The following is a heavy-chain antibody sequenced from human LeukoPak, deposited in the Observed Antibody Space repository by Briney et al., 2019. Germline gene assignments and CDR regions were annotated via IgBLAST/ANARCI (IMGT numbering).Heavy chain of an antibody. CDR3: ARRGSSSPYGMDV. CDR1: VGTFSSYA. V-gene: IGHV1-69*04. CDR2: IIPILGIA. J-gene: IGHJ6*02. D-gene: IGHD6-13*01. Sequence: SVKVSCKASVGTFSSYAISWVRQAPGQGREWMGRIIPILGIANYAQKFQGRGTITADKSTSTAYMELSSLRSEDTAVYYCARRGSSSPYGMDVWGQGTTVTVSS.